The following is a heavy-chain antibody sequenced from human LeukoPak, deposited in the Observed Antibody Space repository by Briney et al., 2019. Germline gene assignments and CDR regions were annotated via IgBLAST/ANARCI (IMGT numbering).Heavy chain of an antibody. V-gene: IGHV3-30-3*01. CDR2: ISYDGSNK. CDR3: ARDQGEATTVTTPYY. D-gene: IGHD4-17*01. J-gene: IGHJ4*02. CDR1: GFTFSSYA. Sequence: PGRSLRLSCAASGFTFSSYAMHWVRQAPGKGLEWVAVISYDGSNKYYADSVKGRFTISRDNSKNTLYLQMNSLRAEDTAVYYCARDQGEATTVTTPYYWGQGTLVTVSS.